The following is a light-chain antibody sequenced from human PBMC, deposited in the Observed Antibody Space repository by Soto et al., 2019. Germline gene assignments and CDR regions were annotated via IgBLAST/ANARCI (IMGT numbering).Light chain of an antibody. J-gene: IGKJ4*01. CDR3: QQRSNWGLT. CDR1: QSVSSN. V-gene: IGKV3-11*01. CDR2: DAS. Sequence: IVLPQSPTILSESPGERATLSCRASQSVSSNIAWYQQKPGQAPRLLIYDASNRATGVPARFSGSGSGTDFTLTISSLEPEDFAVYYCQQRSNWGLTFGGGTKVDIK.